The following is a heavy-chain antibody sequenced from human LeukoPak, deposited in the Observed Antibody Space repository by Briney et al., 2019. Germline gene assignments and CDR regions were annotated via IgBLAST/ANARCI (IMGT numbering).Heavy chain of an antibody. Sequence: SETLSLTCTVSGGSISSYYWSWIRQPAGKGLEWIGRIYTSGSTNYNPSLKSRVTMSVDTSKNQFSLKLSSVTAADTAVYYCGGGITIFGVVYPFDYWGQGTLVTVSS. D-gene: IGHD3-3*01. CDR2: IYTSGST. CDR1: GGSISSYY. V-gene: IGHV4-4*07. CDR3: GGGITIFGVVYPFDY. J-gene: IGHJ4*02.